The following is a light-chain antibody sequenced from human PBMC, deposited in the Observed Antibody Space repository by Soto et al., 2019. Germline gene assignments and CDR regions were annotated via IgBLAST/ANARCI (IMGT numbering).Light chain of an antibody. CDR1: SSDVGTYNY. CDR2: EVS. Sequence: QSALTQPASVSGSPGQSITISCTGTSSDVGTYNYVSWYQHHPGKAPKLIIYEVSNRPSGVSNRFSGSKSSSTASLTISGLQAEDEADYHCTSSTRDTALVFGNGTKVTV. J-gene: IGLJ1*01. V-gene: IGLV2-14*01. CDR3: TSSTRDTALV.